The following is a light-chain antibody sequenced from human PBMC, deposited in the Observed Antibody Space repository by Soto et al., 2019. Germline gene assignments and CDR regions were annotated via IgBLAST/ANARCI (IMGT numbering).Light chain of an antibody. CDR1: SSKNWNNY. Sequence: QSVLKQPPSVSAAPGQKVTISCSGNSSKNWNNYVSWYQQLPGTAPKLLIYENNKRPSGIPDRFSGSKSGTSATLGITGLQTGDEADYYCGTWDSSLSAGVFGTGTKVTVL. V-gene: IGLV1-51*02. CDR2: ENN. J-gene: IGLJ1*01. CDR3: GTWDSSLSAGV.